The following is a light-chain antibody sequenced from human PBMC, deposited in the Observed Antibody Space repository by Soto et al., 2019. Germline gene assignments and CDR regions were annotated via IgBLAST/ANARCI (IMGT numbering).Light chain of an antibody. CDR3: QQSYSTPTIT. V-gene: IGKV1-39*01. CDR2: AAS. Sequence: DIQMTQSPSSLSASVGDRVTITCRASQSISSYLNWYQQKLGKAPKLLIYAASSLQSGVPSRFSGSGSGTDFTLTISSRQPEDFATYYCQQSYSTPTITFGQGTRLEIK. CDR1: QSISSY. J-gene: IGKJ5*01.